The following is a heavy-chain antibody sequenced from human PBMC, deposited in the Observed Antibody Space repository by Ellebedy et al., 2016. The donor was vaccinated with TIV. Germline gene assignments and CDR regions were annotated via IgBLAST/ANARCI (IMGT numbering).Heavy chain of an antibody. D-gene: IGHD6-13*01. CDR3: ARVRRASSGLDV. J-gene: IGHJ6*02. Sequence: ASAKVSCKASGYTFTSYYLHWVRQAPGRGLEWMGWINPDSGGTTFALKFQGRVTMARDTSISTAYMELGRLNSDDTAVYYCARVRRASSGLDVWGQGTTVTVSS. V-gene: IGHV1-2*02. CDR2: INPDSGGT. CDR1: GYTFTSYY.